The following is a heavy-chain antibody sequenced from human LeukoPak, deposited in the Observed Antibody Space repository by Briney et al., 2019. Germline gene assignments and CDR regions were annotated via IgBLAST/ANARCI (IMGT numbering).Heavy chain of an antibody. CDR1: GYTFTSYG. J-gene: IGHJ4*02. Sequence: ASVKVSCKASGYTFTSYGISWVRQAPGQGLEWMGWISAYNGNTNYAQKLRGRVTMTTDTSTSTAYMELRSLGSDDTAVYYCARDYYGSGSYYIPTYYFDYWGQGTLVTVSS. V-gene: IGHV1-18*01. D-gene: IGHD3-10*01. CDR2: ISAYNGNT. CDR3: ARDYYGSGSYYIPTYYFDY.